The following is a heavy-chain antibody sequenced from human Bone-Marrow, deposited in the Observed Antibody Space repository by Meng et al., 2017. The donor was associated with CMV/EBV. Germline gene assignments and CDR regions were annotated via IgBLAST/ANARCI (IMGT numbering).Heavy chain of an antibody. CDR3: ARAVQPTTVTAESDY. D-gene: IGHD4-11*01. J-gene: IGHJ4*02. V-gene: IGHV3-30*04. CDR2: ISYDGSNK. Sequence: GGSLRLSCAASGFTFSSYAMHWVRQAPGKGLEWVAVISYDGSNKYYADSVKGRFTISRDNSKNTLYLQMNSLRAEDTAVYYCARAVQPTTVTAESDYWGQGTLVTVSS. CDR1: GFTFSSYA.